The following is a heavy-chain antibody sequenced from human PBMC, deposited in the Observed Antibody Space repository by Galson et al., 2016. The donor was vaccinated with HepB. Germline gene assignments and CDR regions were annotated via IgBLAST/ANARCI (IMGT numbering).Heavy chain of an antibody. Sequence: SLRLSCAASGFIFSDHYIDWVRQAPGKGLEWIGRSRNKANSYSTEYAASVKGRFTISRDDSKNSLYLQMNSLKIDDAAVYYCTRWGASSKYAMDVWGQGTTVTVSS. CDR3: TRWGASSKYAMDV. J-gene: IGHJ6*02. CDR2: SRNKANSYST. CDR1: GFIFSDHY. V-gene: IGHV3-72*01. D-gene: IGHD2-2*01.